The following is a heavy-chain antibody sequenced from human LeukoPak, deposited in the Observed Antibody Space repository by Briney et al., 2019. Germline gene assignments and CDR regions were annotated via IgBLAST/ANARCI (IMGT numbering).Heavy chain of an antibody. CDR3: ARDLYYDSSGYPPEGHFDY. D-gene: IGHD3-22*01. CDR2: ISSSSSYI. Sequence: GGSLRLSCAASGFTFSSYSMNWVRQAPGKGLEWVSSISSSSSYIYYADSVKGRFTISRDNAKNSLYLQMNSLRAEDTAVYYYARDLYYDSSGYPPEGHFDYWGQGTLVTVSS. CDR1: GFTFSSYS. J-gene: IGHJ4*02. V-gene: IGHV3-21*01.